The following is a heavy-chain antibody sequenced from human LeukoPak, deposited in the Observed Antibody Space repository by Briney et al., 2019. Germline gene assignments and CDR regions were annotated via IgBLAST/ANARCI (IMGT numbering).Heavy chain of an antibody. CDR1: GLNFNEYI. D-gene: IGHD3-16*02. Sequence: PGGSLRLACAVSGLNFNEYIMNWVRQAPGKGLEWVSYISSRSRPIYYAYSVKGRFTISGDNAANSVYLEMNNLRAEDTAVYYCASQSGDYDDVWGSYRYYFDNWGQGTLVIVSS. V-gene: IGHV3-48*01. CDR3: ASQSGDYDDVWGSYRYYFDN. CDR2: ISSRSRPI. J-gene: IGHJ4*02.